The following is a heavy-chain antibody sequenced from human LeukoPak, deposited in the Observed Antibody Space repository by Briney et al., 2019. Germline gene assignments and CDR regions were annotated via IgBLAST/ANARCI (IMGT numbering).Heavy chain of an antibody. V-gene: IGHV3-48*02. CDR3: ARYRDYAFDY. Sequence: PGGSLRLSCAASGFTFSGYSMNWVRQAPGKGLEWISYISTTSVMYYADSVKGRFTISRDNAKNSLYLQMNSLRDEDTAVYYCARYRDYAFDYWGQGTLVTVSS. J-gene: IGHJ4*02. CDR2: ISTTSVM. D-gene: IGHD4-17*01. CDR1: GFTFSGYS.